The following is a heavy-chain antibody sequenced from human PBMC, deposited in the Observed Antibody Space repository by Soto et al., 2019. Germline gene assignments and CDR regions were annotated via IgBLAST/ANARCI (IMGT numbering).Heavy chain of an antibody. J-gene: IGHJ5*02. CDR2: ILPIFGTP. CDR1: GGTXINSA. V-gene: IGHV1-69*13. CDR3: ATPAEALDTAMLKGLEH. D-gene: IGHD5-18*01. Sequence: GXSXKVSFMASGGTXINSASILVRQTPGQGPEWMGGILPIFGTPNYAQKLQGRLTISADDFSSTAYIELNIRRSEGTAVYYCATPAEALDTAMLKGLEHWGQGSLGTVSS.